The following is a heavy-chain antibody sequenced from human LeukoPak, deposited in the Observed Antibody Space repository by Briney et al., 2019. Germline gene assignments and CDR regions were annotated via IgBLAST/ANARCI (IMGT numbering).Heavy chain of an antibody. J-gene: IGHJ3*02. D-gene: IGHD6-25*01. CDR3: ARAVRLSAFDI. CDR1: GFTFSDDY. CDR2: ISTSGSTI. V-gene: IGHV3-11*01. Sequence: GGSLRLSCAVSGFTFSDDYMSWIRQAPGKGLEWVSYISTSGSTIYYADSVKGRFTISRDNAKNSLYLQMNSLRAEDTAVYYCARAVRLSAFDIWGQGTMATVSS.